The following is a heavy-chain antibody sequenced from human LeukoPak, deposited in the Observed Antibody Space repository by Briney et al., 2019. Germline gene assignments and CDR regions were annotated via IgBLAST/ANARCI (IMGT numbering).Heavy chain of an antibody. CDR3: ARVWGDAFDI. Sequence: PSETLSLTCTVSGGSISSYYWSWIRQPPGKGLEWIGYIYYSGSTNYNPSLKSRVTISVDTSKSQFSLKLSSVTAADTAVYYCARVWGDAFDIWGQGTMVTVSS. CDR2: IYYSGST. J-gene: IGHJ3*02. CDR1: GGSISSYY. V-gene: IGHV4-59*01. D-gene: IGHD3-16*01.